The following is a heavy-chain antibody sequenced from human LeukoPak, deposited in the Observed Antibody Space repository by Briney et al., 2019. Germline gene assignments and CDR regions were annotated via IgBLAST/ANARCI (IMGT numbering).Heavy chain of an antibody. CDR2: IRYDGSNK. D-gene: IGHD2/OR15-2a*01. Sequence: GGSPRLSCAASGFTFSRNGMHWVRQAPGKGLEWVGFIRYDGSNKYYADSVKGRFTISRDNSKNTLYLQMNSLRAEDTAMYYCAEDPERLVPLACDNWGQGTLVTVSS. V-gene: IGHV3-30*02. CDR1: GFTFSRNG. CDR3: AEDPERLVPLACDN. J-gene: IGHJ4*02.